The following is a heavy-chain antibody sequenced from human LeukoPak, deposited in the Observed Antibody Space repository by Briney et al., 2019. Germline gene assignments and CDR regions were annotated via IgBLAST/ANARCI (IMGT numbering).Heavy chain of an antibody. CDR2: IYYSGST. CDR3: ARDLTSGYSLNDAFDI. Sequence: PSETPSPPRPVPGGSLSSYYWSWIRPPPGKGLEWVWYIYYSGSTNYNPSLKSRVTISVDTSKNQFSLKLSSVTAADTAVYYCARDLTSGYSLNDAFDIWGQGTMVTVSS. J-gene: IGHJ3*02. V-gene: IGHV4-59*01. D-gene: IGHD3-22*01. CDR1: GGSLSSYY.